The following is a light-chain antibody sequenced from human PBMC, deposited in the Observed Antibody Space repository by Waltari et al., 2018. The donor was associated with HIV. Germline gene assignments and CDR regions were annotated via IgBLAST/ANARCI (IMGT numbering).Light chain of an antibody. CDR1: QTLLYSSNNKNY. V-gene: IGKV4-1*01. J-gene: IGKJ4*01. CDR2: WAS. Sequence: IVMTQSPDSLAVSLGARATVTCKARQTLLYSSNNKNYLAWYQHKPGQPPKLLIYWASTRQTGVPDRFIGSGSGTNFSLTINKLQAEDVATYYCQQYYRTPLTFGGGTRV. CDR3: QQYYRTPLT.